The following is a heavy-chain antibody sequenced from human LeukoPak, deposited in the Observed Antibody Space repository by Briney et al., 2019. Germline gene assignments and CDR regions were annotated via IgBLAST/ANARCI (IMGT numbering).Heavy chain of an antibody. CDR1: GGSISDYY. CDR2: IYTSGST. V-gene: IGHV4-4*07. D-gene: IGHD3-22*01. CDR3: ARDFFSSGYYSSLGY. Sequence: SETLSLTCTVSGGSISDYYWSWIRQPAGKGLEWIGRIYTSGSTNYNPSLKSRVTISVDTSKNQFSLKLSSVTAADTAVYYCARDFFSSGYYSSLGYWGQGTLVTVSS. J-gene: IGHJ4*02.